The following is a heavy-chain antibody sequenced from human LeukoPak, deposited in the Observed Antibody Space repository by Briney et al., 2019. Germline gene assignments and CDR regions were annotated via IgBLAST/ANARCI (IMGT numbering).Heavy chain of an antibody. CDR3: AKDISGYYLYDY. V-gene: IGHV3-23*01. D-gene: IGHD3-22*01. CDR1: GFTFSSYA. J-gene: IGHJ4*02. CDR2: ISGSGGST. Sequence: GGSLRLSCAASGFTFSSYAMSWVRQAPGKGLEWVSAISGSGGSTYYADSVKGRFTISRDNSKNTLYLQMNSLRAEDTAVHYCAKDISGYYLYDYWGQGTLVTVSS.